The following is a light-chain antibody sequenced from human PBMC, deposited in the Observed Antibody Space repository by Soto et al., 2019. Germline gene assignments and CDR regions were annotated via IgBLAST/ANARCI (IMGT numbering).Light chain of an antibody. CDR3: QQYNSYTWT. CDR2: GAS. Sequence: NQMTQSPSTRSSSVGDRVTITCRASQSVGTWLAWYQQKPGKAPNLLIYGASSLESGVPSRFSGSVSGTEGTLTISSLKKDDGSTYYCQQYNSYTWTFGQGTKVDIK. CDR1: QSVGTW. V-gene: IGKV1-5*01. J-gene: IGKJ1*01.